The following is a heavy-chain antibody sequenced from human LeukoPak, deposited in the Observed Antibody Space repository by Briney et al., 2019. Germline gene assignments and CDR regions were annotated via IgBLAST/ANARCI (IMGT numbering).Heavy chain of an antibody. CDR3: ARHAPRRGGGILNWFDP. V-gene: IGHV4-39*01. J-gene: IGHJ5*02. Sequence: PSETLSLTCTVSGGSISSSSYYWGWIRQPPGKGLEWIGSIYYSGSTYYNPSLKSRVTMSVDTSKNQFSLKLSSVTAADTAVYYCARHAPRRGGGILNWFDPWGQGTLVTVSS. CDR1: GGSISSSSYY. D-gene: IGHD2-15*01. CDR2: IYYSGST.